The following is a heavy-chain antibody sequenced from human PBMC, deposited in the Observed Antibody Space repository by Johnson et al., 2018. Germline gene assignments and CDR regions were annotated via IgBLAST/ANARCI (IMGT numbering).Heavy chain of an antibody. Sequence: VQLVASGGGVVQPGRSLRLSCAASGFTFSSYGMHWVRQAPGKGLEWVAVISYDGSNKYYAASVKGRFTISRDNSKNTLYLQMNSLRDEDTAVYYCAKDLRITMIVVDFYGMDVWGQGTTVTVSS. D-gene: IGHD3-22*01. CDR2: ISYDGSNK. V-gene: IGHV3-30*18. J-gene: IGHJ6*02. CDR1: GFTFSSYG. CDR3: AKDLRITMIVVDFYGMDV.